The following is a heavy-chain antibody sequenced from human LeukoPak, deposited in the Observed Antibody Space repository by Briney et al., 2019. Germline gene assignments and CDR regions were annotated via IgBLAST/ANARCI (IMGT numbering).Heavy chain of an antibody. Sequence: GGSLRLSCGASGFTFSNYWMSWVRQAPGKGLEWVANIKQDGSEKYYVDSLKGRFTISRDNAKNSLSLQMSSLSAGDTAVYYCARIYSGYVLWFDSWGQGTLVTVSS. CDR2: IKQDGSEK. CDR3: ARIYSGYVLWFDS. J-gene: IGHJ5*01. V-gene: IGHV3-7*01. CDR1: GFTFSNYW. D-gene: IGHD5-12*01.